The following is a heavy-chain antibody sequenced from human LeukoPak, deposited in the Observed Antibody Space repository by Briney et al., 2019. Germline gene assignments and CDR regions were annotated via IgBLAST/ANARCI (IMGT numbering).Heavy chain of an antibody. J-gene: IGHJ4*02. V-gene: IGHV3-30*03. CDR3: ARYFGSGSYYLAPFDY. CDR1: GFTFSSYG. CDR2: ISYDGSNK. D-gene: IGHD3-10*01. Sequence: GGSLRLSCAASGFTFSSYGMHWVRKAPGKGLEWVAVISYDGSNKYYADSVKGRFTISRDNSKNTLYLQMNSLRAEDTAVYYCARYFGSGSYYLAPFDYWGQGTLVTVSS.